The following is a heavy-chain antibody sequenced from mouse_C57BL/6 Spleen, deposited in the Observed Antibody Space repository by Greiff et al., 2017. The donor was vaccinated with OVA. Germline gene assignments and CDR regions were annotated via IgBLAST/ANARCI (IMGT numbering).Heavy chain of an antibody. D-gene: IGHD2-3*01. CDR2: IDPDTGGT. J-gene: IGHJ4*01. Sequence: QVHVKQSGAELVRPGASVTLSCKASGYTFTDYEMHWVKQTPVHGLEWIGAIDPDTGGTAYNQKFKGKAILTADKSSSTAYMELRSLTSEDSAVYYCAKHYDDYYRAMDYWGQGTSVTVSA. CDR3: AKHYDDYYRAMDY. V-gene: IGHV1-15*01. CDR1: GYTFTDYE.